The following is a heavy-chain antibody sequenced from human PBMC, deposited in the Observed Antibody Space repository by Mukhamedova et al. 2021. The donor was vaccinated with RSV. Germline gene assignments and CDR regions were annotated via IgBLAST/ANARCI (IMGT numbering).Heavy chain of an antibody. CDR3: ARGPPSLWFGEFKYYFDY. CDR2: IKQDGSVK. J-gene: IGHJ4*02. V-gene: IGHV3-7*01. Sequence: WVANIKQDGSVKYYVDSVKGRFTISRDNAKNSLYLQINSLRAEDTAVYYCARGPPSLWFGEFKYYFDYWGQGTLVTVSS. D-gene: IGHD3-10*01.